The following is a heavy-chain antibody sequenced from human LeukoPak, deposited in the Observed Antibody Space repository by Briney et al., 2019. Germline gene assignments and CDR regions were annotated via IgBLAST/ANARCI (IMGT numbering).Heavy chain of an antibody. D-gene: IGHD6-19*01. Sequence: ASVKVSCTASGYTFISYGISWVRQAPGQGLEWMGWISAYNGNTDYAQKLQGRLTMTTDTSTSTAYMELRSLRSDDTAVYYCARGSMYVAVAGTSYFQYYFDYWGQGTLVTVSS. CDR3: ARGSMYVAVAGTSYFQYYFDY. V-gene: IGHV1-18*01. J-gene: IGHJ4*02. CDR2: ISAYNGNT. CDR1: GYTFISYG.